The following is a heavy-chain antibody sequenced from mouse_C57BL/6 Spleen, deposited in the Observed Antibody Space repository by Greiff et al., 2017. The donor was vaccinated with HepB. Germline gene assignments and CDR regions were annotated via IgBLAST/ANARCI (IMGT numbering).Heavy chain of an antibody. CDR3: ARDGSRRAQAY. J-gene: IGHJ3*01. D-gene: IGHD1-1*01. CDR2: ISDGGSYT. CDR1: GFTFSSYA. Sequence: EVQLVESGGGLVKPGGSLKLSCAASGFTFSSYAMSWVRQTPEKRLEWVATISDGGSYTYYPDNVKGRFTISRDNAKNNLYLQMSHLKSEDTAMYYCARDGSRRAQAYWGQGTLVTVSA. V-gene: IGHV5-4*01.